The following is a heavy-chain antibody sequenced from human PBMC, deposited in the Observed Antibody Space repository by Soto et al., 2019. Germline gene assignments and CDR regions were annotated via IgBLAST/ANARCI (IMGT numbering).Heavy chain of an antibody. D-gene: IGHD2-8*01. CDR2: IFHDGTA. J-gene: IGHJ4*02. V-gene: IGHV4-4*02. CDR3: ARLVYDTRLNYMYFGF. Sequence: SETLSLTCAVSGVSTSSGNWWTWVRQTPQRGLEYIGEIFHDGTANYYPSFERRVAISVDTSKNQFSLKLTSVTAADTAIYFCARLVYDTRLNYMYFGFWGQGALVTVSS. CDR1: GVSTSSGNW.